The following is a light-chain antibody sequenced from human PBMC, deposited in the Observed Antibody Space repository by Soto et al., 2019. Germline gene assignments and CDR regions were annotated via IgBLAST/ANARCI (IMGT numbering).Light chain of an antibody. CDR3: SSFRSTTTL. CDR1: SSDIGGYNY. Sequence: QSALTQPASVSGSPGQSITISCTGTSSDIGGYNYVSWYQQHPGKAPKLMIYEVSNRPSGVSNRFFGSKSGNTASLTISGLQAEDEADYYCSSFRSTTTLFGGGTQLTVL. J-gene: IGLJ2*01. V-gene: IGLV2-14*01. CDR2: EVS.